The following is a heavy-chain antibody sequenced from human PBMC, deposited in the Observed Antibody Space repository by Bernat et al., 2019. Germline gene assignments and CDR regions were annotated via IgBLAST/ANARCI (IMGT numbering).Heavy chain of an antibody. D-gene: IGHD6-13*01. CDR2: IWYDGSNK. Sequence: QVQLVESGGGVVQPGRSLRLSCAASGFTFSNYGMDWVRQAPGKGLEWVAVIWYDGSNKYYADSVKGRFIISRDNSKNTLYLQMDSLRAEDTAVYYCARLGSSWSFDHWGQGSLVTVSS. J-gene: IGHJ4*02. CDR3: ARLGSSWSFDH. V-gene: IGHV3-33*01. CDR1: GFTFSNYG.